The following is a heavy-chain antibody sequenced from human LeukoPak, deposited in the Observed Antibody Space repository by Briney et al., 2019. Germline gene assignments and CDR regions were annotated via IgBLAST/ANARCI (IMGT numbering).Heavy chain of an antibody. CDR1: GFTFSGSA. CDR3: TRPGYGSGTSDY. CDR2: IRSKANSYAT. Sequence: PGGSLRLSCAASGFTFSGSAMHWVRQASGKGLEWVGRIRSKANSYATAYAASVKGRFTISRDDSKNTAYLQMNSLKTEDTAVYYCTRPGYGSGTSDYWGQGTLVTVSS. D-gene: IGHD3-10*01. J-gene: IGHJ4*02. V-gene: IGHV3-73*01.